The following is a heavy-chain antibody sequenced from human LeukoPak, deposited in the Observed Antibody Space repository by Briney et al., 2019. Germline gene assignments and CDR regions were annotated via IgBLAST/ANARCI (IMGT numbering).Heavy chain of an antibody. D-gene: IGHD4-17*01. CDR2: INAGNGNT. CDR3: ARNCGDYIGIMAPFDY. CDR1: GYTFTSYA. J-gene: IGHJ4*02. V-gene: IGHV1-3*01. Sequence: GASVKVSCKASGYTFTSYAMHWVRQAPGQRLEWMGWINAGNGNTKYSQKFQGRVTITRDTSASTAYMELSSLKSEDTAVYYCARNCGDYIGIMAPFDYWGQGTLVTVSS.